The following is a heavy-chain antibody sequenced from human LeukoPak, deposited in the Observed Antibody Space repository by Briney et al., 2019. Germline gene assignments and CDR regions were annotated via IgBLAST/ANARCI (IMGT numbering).Heavy chain of an antibody. Sequence: PGGSLRLSCAASGFTFSNHGMHWVRQAPGKGLEWVAVIWYDGSNKYYADSVKGRFTISRDNSKNTLYLQMNSLRAEDTAVYYCARGHKQWQTRDAFDIWGQGTMVTVSS. CDR1: GFTFSNHG. V-gene: IGHV3-33*01. D-gene: IGHD6-19*01. CDR2: IWYDGSNK. J-gene: IGHJ3*02. CDR3: ARGHKQWQTRDAFDI.